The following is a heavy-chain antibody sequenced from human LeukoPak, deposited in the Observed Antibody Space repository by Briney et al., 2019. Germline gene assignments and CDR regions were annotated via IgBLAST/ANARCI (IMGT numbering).Heavy chain of an antibody. V-gene: IGHV4-59*08. J-gene: IGHJ4*02. D-gene: IGHD2-21*01. Sequence: SETLSLTCIVSGGSINSYYWSWIRQPPGKGLEWIAYIYNSANTNYTPSLKSRVTISVDTSRNEFSLKVNYVTAADTAVYYCARHLAGRLGGARFSDYWGQGTLVTVSS. CDR3: ARHLAGRLGGARFSDY. CDR2: IYNSANT. CDR1: GGSINSYY.